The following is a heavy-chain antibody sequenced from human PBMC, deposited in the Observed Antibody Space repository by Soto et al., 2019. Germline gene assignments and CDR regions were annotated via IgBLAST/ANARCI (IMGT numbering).Heavy chain of an antibody. D-gene: IGHD2-15*01. J-gene: IGHJ4*01. CDR2: IYWDDDK. Sequence: QITLKESGPTLVKPTQTLTLTCTFSGFSLSTSKLGVGWIRQPPGKALEWLALIYWDDDKRYSPFLKSRLTITKDTSKNQVVLRMTNMYHLDTATYYCARSEYSVFDFWGQGTLVTVSS. CDR1: GFSLSTSKLG. V-gene: IGHV2-5*02. CDR3: ARSEYSVFDF.